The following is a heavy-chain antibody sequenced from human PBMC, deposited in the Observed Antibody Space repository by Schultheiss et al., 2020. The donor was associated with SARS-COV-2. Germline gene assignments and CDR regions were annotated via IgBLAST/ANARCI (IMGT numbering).Heavy chain of an antibody. CDR1: GGSFSGYY. V-gene: IGHV4-34*01. Sequence: SQTLSLTCAVYGGSFSGYYWSWIRQPPGKGLEWIGQINHSGGTNYNPSLKSRVTISVDTSKNQFSLKLNSVTAADTAVYYCARDRAITMTYFDFWGRGALVTVSS. J-gene: IGHJ4*02. CDR2: INHSGGT. D-gene: IGHD3-22*01. CDR3: ARDRAITMTYFDF.